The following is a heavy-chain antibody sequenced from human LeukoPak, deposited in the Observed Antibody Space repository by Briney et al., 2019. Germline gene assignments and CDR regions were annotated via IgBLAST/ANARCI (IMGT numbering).Heavy chain of an antibody. CDR2: IYYSGST. D-gene: IGHD6-13*01. CDR1: GGSLSSYY. V-gene: IGHV4-59*01. CDR3: ARDRDRAAATHYGMDV. Sequence: SETLSLTCTVSGGSLSSYYWSWIRQPPGKGLEGIGYIYYSGSTNYNPSLKSRVTISVDTSKNQFSLKLSSVTAADTAVYYCARDRDRAAATHYGMDVWGQGTTVTVSS. J-gene: IGHJ6*02.